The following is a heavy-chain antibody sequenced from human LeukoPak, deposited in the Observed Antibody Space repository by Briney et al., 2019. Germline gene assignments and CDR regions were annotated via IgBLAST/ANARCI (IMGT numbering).Heavy chain of an antibody. CDR2: INSDGSIT. Sequence: GGSLRLSCAASGFTFANYPMIWVRQAPGKGLVWVSRINSDGSITAYADSVKGRFTISRANAKNTLYLQMNSLRAEDTAVYYCARLPYDMLSGPSFEYWGQGTLVTVSS. J-gene: IGHJ4*02. D-gene: IGHD3-9*01. V-gene: IGHV3-74*01. CDR1: GFTFANYP. CDR3: ARLPYDMLSGPSFEY.